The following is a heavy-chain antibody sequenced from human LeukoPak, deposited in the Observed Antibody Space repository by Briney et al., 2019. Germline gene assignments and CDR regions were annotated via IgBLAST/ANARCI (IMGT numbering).Heavy chain of an antibody. Sequence: PGGSLRLSCAASGFTFSSYGMHWVRQAPGKGLEWVAFIRYDGSNKYYADSVKGRFTISRDNSKNTLYLQMSSLRAEDTTVYYCAKGEPAWFDPWGQGTLVTVSS. CDR3: AKGEPAWFDP. CDR2: IRYDGSNK. V-gene: IGHV3-30*02. CDR1: GFTFSSYG. D-gene: IGHD1-14*01. J-gene: IGHJ5*02.